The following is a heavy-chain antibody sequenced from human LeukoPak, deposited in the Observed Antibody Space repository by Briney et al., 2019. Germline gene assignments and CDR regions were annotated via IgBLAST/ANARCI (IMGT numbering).Heavy chain of an antibody. CDR3: PKDKSPNYDYVWGGLTPLFDS. CDR2: ISGSGGST. V-gene: IGHV3-23*01. D-gene: IGHD3-16*01. CDR1: GFTFSSYA. Sequence: GGSLRLSCAASGFTFSSYAMSWVRQAPGKGLEWVSAISGSGGSTYYADSVKGRFTISRDNPKNTLYLQMNSLRAEDTAVYYCPKDKSPNYDYVWGGLTPLFDSWGQGPVAPVSS. J-gene: IGHJ4*02.